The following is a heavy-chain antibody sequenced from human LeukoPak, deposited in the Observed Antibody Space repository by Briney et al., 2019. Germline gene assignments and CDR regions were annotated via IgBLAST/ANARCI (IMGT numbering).Heavy chain of an antibody. CDR3: ARGGIAVAGIDFRWFDP. D-gene: IGHD6-19*01. Sequence: ASVKVSCKASGYTFTGYYMHWVRQAPGQGLEWMGWINPNSGGTNYAQKFQGRVTMTRDTSISTAYMELSRLRSDDTAVYYCARGGIAVAGIDFRWFDPWGQGTLVTVSS. V-gene: IGHV1-2*02. CDR2: INPNSGGT. CDR1: GYTFTGYY. J-gene: IGHJ5*02.